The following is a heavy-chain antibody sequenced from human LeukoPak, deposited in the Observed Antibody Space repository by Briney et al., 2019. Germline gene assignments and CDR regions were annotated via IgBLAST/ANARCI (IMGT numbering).Heavy chain of an antibody. V-gene: IGHV4-59*12. D-gene: IGHD3-22*01. CDR3: ARVSSGYYLDY. CDR1: GGSISSYY. CDR2: IHYSGST. Sequence: SETLSLTCTVSGGSISSYYWSWIRQPPGKGLEWIGYIHYSGSTNYNPSLKSRVTISVDTSKNQFSLKLSSVTAADTAVYYCARVSSGYYLDYWGQGTLVTVSS. J-gene: IGHJ4*02.